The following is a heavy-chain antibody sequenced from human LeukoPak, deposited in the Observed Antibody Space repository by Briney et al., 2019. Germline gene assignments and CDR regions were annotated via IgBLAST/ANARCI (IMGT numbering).Heavy chain of an antibody. J-gene: IGHJ3*02. D-gene: IGHD6-19*01. CDR1: GYTFTSYY. CDR3: ARHSSGWYRAFDI. V-gene: IGHV1-46*01. Sequence: ASVKVSCKASGYTFTSYYMHWVRQAPGQGLEWMGIINPSGGSTSYAQKFQGRVTMTRDTSTSTDYMELSSLRSEDTAVYYCARHSSGWYRAFDIWGQGTMVTVSS. CDR2: INPSGGST.